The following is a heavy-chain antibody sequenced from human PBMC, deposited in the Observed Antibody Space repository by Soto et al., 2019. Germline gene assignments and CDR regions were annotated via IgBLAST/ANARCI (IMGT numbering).Heavy chain of an antibody. CDR1: GFTFRSYA. CDR2: ISASGSST. V-gene: IGHV3-23*01. CDR3: AKSDCAGGSCYSGFDY. J-gene: IGHJ4*02. D-gene: IGHD2-15*01. Sequence: GGSLRLSCATSGFTFRSYAMNWVRQAPGQGLEWVSSISASGSSTYYADSVKGRFTVSRDNSKNTLFLQMNTLRAEDTAVYYCAKSDCAGGSCYSGFDYWGQGTLVTVSS.